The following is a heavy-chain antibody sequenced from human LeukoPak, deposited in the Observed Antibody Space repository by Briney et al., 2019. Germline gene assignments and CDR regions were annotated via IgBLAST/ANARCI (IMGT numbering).Heavy chain of an antibody. CDR1: GFTFSSYS. V-gene: IGHV3-21*01. CDR2: ISSSSSYI. D-gene: IGHD5-18*01. J-gene: IGHJ4*02. Sequence: PGGSLRLSCAASGFTFSSYSMNWVRQAPGKGLEWVSSISSSSSYIYYADSVKGRFTISRDNAKNSLYLQMNSLRAEDTAVYYCARVYHSYGYSDYWGQGTLVTVSS. CDR3: ARVYHSYGYSDY.